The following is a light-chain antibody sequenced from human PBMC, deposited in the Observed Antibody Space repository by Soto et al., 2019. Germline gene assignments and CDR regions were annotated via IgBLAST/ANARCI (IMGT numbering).Light chain of an antibody. CDR2: SNS. J-gene: IGLJ1*01. V-gene: IGLV1-44*01. CDR1: SSNIGSNT. CDR3: AAWDDSLNGLYV. Sequence: SVLTQPPSASGTPGQRVTISCSGSSSNIGSNTVNWYQQLPGTAPKLLIYSNSQRPSGVPDRFSGSKSGTSASLAISGLQSEDEADYYCAAWDDSLNGLYVFGTGTRSPS.